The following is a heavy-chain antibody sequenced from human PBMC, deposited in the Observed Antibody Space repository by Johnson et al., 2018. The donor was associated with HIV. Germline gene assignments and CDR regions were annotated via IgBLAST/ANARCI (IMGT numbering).Heavy chain of an antibody. Sequence: VQLVESGGGLVQPGGSLRLSCAASGFTFSSYDMHWVRQGTGKGLEWVSAIGTAGDTYYPGSVKGRFTISRENAKNSLYLQMNSLRREDTAVYYCARGVRNSYGYLLGTFDIWGQGTMVTVSS. D-gene: IGHD5-18*01. CDR3: ARGVRNSYGYLLGTFDI. CDR1: GFTFSSYD. J-gene: IGHJ3*02. CDR2: IGTAGDT. V-gene: IGHV3-13*01.